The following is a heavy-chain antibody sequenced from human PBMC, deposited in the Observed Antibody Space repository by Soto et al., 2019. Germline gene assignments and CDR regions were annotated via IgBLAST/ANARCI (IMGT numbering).Heavy chain of an antibody. CDR1: GGSISGFY. D-gene: IGHD3-22*01. V-gene: IGHV4-59*01. Sequence: SETLSLTCTVSGGSISGFYRSLIRQSTGKGLEWLGYIYYSGTTTYNPSLQSRVTISLATSKNQYSLNRSSVTAAYTAVYYCAREVGRSGYFADYWFDPWGQGTMVTVSS. CDR2: IYYSGTT. J-gene: IGHJ5*02. CDR3: AREVGRSGYFADYWFDP.